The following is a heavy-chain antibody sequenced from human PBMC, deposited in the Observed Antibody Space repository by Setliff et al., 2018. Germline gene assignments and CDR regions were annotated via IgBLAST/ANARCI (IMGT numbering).Heavy chain of an antibody. CDR1: GGSISNFY. CDR2: ISPGRSI. CDR3: ARDRRDYIGAGSSEIDYCYYYYMDV. Sequence: PSETLSLTCSVSGGSISNFYWSWIRQPPGKGLEWIGSISPGRSINYNPSLRSRVTISGDTSKNQISLNLSSGTAADTAVYYCARDRRDYIGAGSSEIDYCYYYYMDVWGKGTTVTVSS. J-gene: IGHJ6*03. V-gene: IGHV4-4*08. D-gene: IGHD3-10*01.